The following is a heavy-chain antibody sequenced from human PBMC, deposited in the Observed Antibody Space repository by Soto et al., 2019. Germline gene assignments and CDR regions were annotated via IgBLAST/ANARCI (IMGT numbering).Heavy chain of an antibody. CDR2: ISGSSGST. V-gene: IGHV3-23*01. CDR1: GFTLSTYA. Sequence: PGGSLRLSCAASGFTLSTYAMSWVRQAPGKGLEWVSAISGSSGSTYYADSVKGRFTISRDNSKNMLYLQMNSLRAEDTAVYYCAKGYGYCISTNCPFDYWGQGTLVTVSS. CDR3: AKGYGYCISTNCPFDY. D-gene: IGHD2-2*03. J-gene: IGHJ4*02.